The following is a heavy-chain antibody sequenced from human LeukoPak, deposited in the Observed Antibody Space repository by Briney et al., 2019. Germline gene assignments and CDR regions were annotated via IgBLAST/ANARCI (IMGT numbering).Heavy chain of an antibody. Sequence: GGSLRLSCAASGFTFSDHYMDWVRQAPGKGLEWVGRTRNKVNSFTTDYAASVEGRFTISRDDSKNSLYLQMNSLKTEDTAVYYCARSGSDSSGYYYAFQDAFDIWGQGTMVTVSS. CDR3: ARSGSDSSGYYYAFQDAFDI. CDR2: TRNKVNSFTT. V-gene: IGHV3-72*01. D-gene: IGHD3-22*01. CDR1: GFTFSDHY. J-gene: IGHJ3*02.